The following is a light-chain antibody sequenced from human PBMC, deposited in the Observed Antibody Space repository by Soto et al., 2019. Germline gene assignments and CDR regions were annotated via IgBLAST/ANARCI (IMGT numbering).Light chain of an antibody. CDR1: SGHSSYI. J-gene: IGLJ3*02. CDR2: LEGSGSY. Sequence: QPVLTQSSSASASLGSSVKLTCTLSSGHSSYIIAWHQQQPGKAPRYLMKLEGSGSYNQGSGVPDRFSGSSSGADRYLTISNLQSEDEADYYCETWDSNTHKVFGGGTKLTVL. CDR3: ETWDSNTHKV. V-gene: IGLV4-60*03.